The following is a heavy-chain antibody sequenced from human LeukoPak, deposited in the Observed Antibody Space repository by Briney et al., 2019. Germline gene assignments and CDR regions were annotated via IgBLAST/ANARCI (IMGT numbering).Heavy chain of an antibody. CDR3: ARARVRSGSYYRGLGY. D-gene: IGHD3-10*01. V-gene: IGHV4-61*02. CDR2: IYTSGST. J-gene: IGHJ4*02. CDR1: GGSISSGSYY. Sequence: SETLSLTCTVSGGSISSGSYYWSWIRQPAGKGLEWIGRIYTSGSTNYNPSLKSRVTISVDTSKNQFSLKLSSVTAADTAVYYCARARVRSGSYYRGLGYWGQGTLVTVSS.